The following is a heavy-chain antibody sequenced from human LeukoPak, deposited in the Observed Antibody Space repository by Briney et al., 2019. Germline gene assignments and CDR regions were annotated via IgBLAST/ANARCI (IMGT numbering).Heavy chain of an antibody. V-gene: IGHV1-69*13. CDR1: GGTFSSYA. J-gene: IGHJ4*02. CDR2: IIPIFGTA. CDR3: ARVTRGYYDSSGYPYYFDY. D-gene: IGHD3-22*01. Sequence: SVKVSCKASGGTFSSYAISWVRQAPGQGLEWMGGIIPIFGTANYAQKFQGRVTITADESTSTAYMELSSLRSEDTAVYYCARVTRGYYDSSGYPYYFDYWGQGTLVTVSS.